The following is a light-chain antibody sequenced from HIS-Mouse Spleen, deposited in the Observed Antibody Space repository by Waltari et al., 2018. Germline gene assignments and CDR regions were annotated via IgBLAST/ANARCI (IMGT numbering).Light chain of an antibody. CDR1: TLPKKY. J-gene: IGLJ2*01. V-gene: IGLV3-10*01. Sequence: SYELTQPPSWSVSPGQTASITCTGDTLPKKYAYWYQQKSGQAPVLVIYEDSKRPSGIPERFSGSSSGTMATLTISGAQVEDEADYYCYSTDSSGNHRVFGGGTKLTVL. CDR2: EDS. CDR3: YSTDSSGNHRV.